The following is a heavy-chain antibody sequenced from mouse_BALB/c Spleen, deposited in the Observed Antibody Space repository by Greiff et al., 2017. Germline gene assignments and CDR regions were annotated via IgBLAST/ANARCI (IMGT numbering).Heavy chain of an antibody. D-gene: IGHD1-1*02. Sequence: EVHLVESGGGLVKPGGSLKLSCAASGFTFSSYAMSWVRQSPEKRLEWVAEISSGGSYTYYPDTVTGRFTISRDNAKNTLYLEMSSLRSEDTAMYYCARGWEFAYWGQGTLVTVSA. V-gene: IGHV5-9-4*01. J-gene: IGHJ3*01. CDR1: GFTFSSYA. CDR3: ARGWEFAY. CDR2: ISSGGSYT.